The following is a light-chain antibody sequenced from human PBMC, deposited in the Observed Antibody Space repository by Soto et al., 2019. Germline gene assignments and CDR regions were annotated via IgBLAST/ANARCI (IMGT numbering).Light chain of an antibody. V-gene: IGKV1-33*01. CDR1: QDISNH. CDR2: DAS. Sequence: DIQMTQSPPSXSASVGDRVTITCQATQDISNHLNWYQQKPGKAPNLLIYDASSLEMGVPSRFSGSGSGTDFTLTIRGLQPEDLATYYCQQLNNIPLTFSGGTKVDIK. J-gene: IGKJ4*01. CDR3: QQLNNIPLT.